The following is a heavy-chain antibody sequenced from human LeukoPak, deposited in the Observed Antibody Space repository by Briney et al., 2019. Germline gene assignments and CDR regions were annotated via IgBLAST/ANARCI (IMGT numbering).Heavy chain of an antibody. CDR2: IIPILGIA. Sequence: SVKVSCKASGGTFSSYAISWVRQAPGQGLEWMGRIIPILGIANYAQKFQGRVTITADKSTSTAYMELSSLRSEDTAMYYCARVRGNSYGYTNWFDPWGQGTLVTVSS. D-gene: IGHD5-18*01. CDR3: ARVRGNSYGYTNWFDP. CDR1: GGTFSSYA. J-gene: IGHJ5*02. V-gene: IGHV1-69*04.